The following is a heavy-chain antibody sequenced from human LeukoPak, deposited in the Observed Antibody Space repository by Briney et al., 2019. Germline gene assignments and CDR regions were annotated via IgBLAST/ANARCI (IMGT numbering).Heavy chain of an antibody. CDR3: ARTSSSWKPFDY. CDR2: IYSGGST. CDR1: GFTFSSYS. V-gene: IGHV3-53*01. D-gene: IGHD6-13*01. J-gene: IGHJ4*02. Sequence: GGSLRLSCAASGFTFSSYSMNWVRQAPGKGLEWVSVIYSGGSTYYADSVKGRFTISRDNSKNTLYLQMNSPRAEDTAVYYCARTSSSWKPFDYWGQGTLVTVSS.